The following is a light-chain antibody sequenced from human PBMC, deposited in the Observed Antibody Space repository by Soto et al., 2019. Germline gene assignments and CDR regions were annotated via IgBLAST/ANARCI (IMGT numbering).Light chain of an antibody. J-gene: IGLJ1*01. V-gene: IGLV1-44*01. CDR3: AAWDDSLNGRYV. Sequence: QAVVTQPPSASGTPGQRVTISCSGSTSNVGSDTVNWYQHLPGTAPKLLIYNDNQRPSGVADRFSGSKSGTSASLAISGLQSEDEADYYCAAWDDSLNGRYVFGTGTKLTVL. CDR2: NDN. CDR1: TSNVGSDT.